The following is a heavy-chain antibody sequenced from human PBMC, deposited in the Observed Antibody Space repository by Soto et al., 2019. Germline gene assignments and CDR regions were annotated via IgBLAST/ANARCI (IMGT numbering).Heavy chain of an antibody. CDR3: ARDQGGEFLRGSGMDV. CDR1: GDSISRYY. Sequence: QVQLQESGPGLVKPSETLSLTCTVSGDSISRYYWSWIRLSPGKGLEWIGYIYYSGETNYNPSVKRGVRIAVDRTKNQFSLKVSSVTAADTAVYYCARDQGGEFLRGSGMDVGGQGTTVTVSS. CDR2: IYYSGET. J-gene: IGHJ6*02. D-gene: IGHD3-10*01. V-gene: IGHV4-59*01.